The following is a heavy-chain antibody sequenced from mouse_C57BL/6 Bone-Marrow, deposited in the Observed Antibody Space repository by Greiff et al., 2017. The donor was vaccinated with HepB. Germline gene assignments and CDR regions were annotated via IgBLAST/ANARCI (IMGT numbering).Heavy chain of an antibody. D-gene: IGHD1-1*01. CDR3: ARSSYDSGRSCAMDY. V-gene: IGHV1-61*01. J-gene: IGHJ4*01. CDR1: GYTFTSYW. Sequence: QVQLQQPGAELVRPGSSVKLSCKASGYTFTSYWMDWVKQRPGQGLEWIGNIYPSDSETHYNEKFKDKATLTVDKSSSTAYMQLSSLTSEASAVYASARSSYDSGRSCAMDYWGQGTSVTVSS. CDR2: IYPSDSET.